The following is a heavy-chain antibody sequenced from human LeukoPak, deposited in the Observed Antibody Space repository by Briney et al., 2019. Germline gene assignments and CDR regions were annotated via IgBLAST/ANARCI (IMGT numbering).Heavy chain of an antibody. V-gene: IGHV4-39*01. Sequence: PSETLSLTCTVSGGSVTDATYYWGWVRQPPGKGLEWIASMSYSRTPDYNTSFRGRVAMSVDTSKNQVSLKLSSVTAADTAVYYCVRHQVRTMLNSWGQGTLVTVSS. J-gene: IGHJ4*02. CDR1: GGSVTDATYY. CDR3: VRHQVRTMLNS. D-gene: IGHD3-10*02. CDR2: MSYSRTP.